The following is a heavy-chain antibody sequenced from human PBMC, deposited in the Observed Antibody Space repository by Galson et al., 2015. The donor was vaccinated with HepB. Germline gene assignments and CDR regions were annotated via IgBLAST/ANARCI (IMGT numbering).Heavy chain of an antibody. D-gene: IGHD7-27*01. J-gene: IGHJ3*02. CDR2: IISDGSST. CDR1: GFTNYW. Sequence: SLRLSCAASGFTNYWMHWVRQAPGGGLVWVSRIISDGSSTSYADSVKGRFTISRDNAKNTLYLQMNSLRDEDTAVYYCAREGRRTGEVTKAFDMWVQGTMVTVSS. V-gene: IGHV3-74*01. CDR3: AREGRRTGEVTKAFDM.